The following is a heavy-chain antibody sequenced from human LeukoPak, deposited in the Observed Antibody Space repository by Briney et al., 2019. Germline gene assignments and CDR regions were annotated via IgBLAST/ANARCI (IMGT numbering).Heavy chain of an antibody. D-gene: IGHD6-13*01. J-gene: IGHJ6*02. V-gene: IGHV1-69*04. CDR3: ARGGGSSSSYGMDV. CDR2: IIPVVGLI. Sequence: SVKVSCKASGGSLSSYPISWVRQAPGQGLEWMGKIIPVVGLINYAQKFQGRVTMTRDTSTSTVYMELSSLRSEDTAVYYCARGGGSSSSYGMDVWGQGTTVTVSS. CDR1: GGSLSSYP.